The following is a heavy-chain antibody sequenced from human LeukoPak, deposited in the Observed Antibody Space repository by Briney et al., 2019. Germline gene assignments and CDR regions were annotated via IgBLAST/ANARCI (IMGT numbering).Heavy chain of an antibody. CDR2: INHSGST. J-gene: IGHJ4*02. V-gene: IGHV4-34*01. CDR1: GGSFSGYY. CDR3: AREKGRITMVRGVRVSDY. Sequence: PSETLSLTCAVYGGSFSGYYWSWIRQPPGKGLEWIGEINHSGSTNYNPSPKNRVTISVETSKKQFPLKLSSVTAADTAVYYCAREKGRITMVRGVRVSDYWGQGTLVTVSS. D-gene: IGHD3-10*01.